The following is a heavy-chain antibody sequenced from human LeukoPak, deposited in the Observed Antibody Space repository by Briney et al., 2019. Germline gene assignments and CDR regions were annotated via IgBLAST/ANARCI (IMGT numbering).Heavy chain of an antibody. Sequence: GGSLRLSCAASGFTFSSYSMNWVRQAPGKGLEWVSSISSSSSYIYYADSVKGRFTISRDNAKNSLYLQMNSLRAEDTAVYYCAKVYIAVAGTDLIDYWGQGTLVTVSS. D-gene: IGHD6-19*01. J-gene: IGHJ4*02. CDR2: ISSSSSYI. CDR1: GFTFSSYS. V-gene: IGHV3-21*01. CDR3: AKVYIAVAGTDLIDY.